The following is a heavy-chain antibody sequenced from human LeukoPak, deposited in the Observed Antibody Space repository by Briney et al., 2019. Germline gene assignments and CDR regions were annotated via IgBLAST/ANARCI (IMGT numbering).Heavy chain of an antibody. CDR1: GYSFTSYR. J-gene: IGHJ5*02. CDR2: IYPGDSDT. Sequence: GESLKISCKGSGYSFTSYRIGWVRQMPGKGLEWMGIIYPGDSDTRYSPSFQGQVTISADKSISTAYLQWSSLKASDTAMYYCARQVESLRYYDWSTWYNWFDPWGQGTLVTVSS. V-gene: IGHV5-51*01. CDR3: ARQVESLRYYDWSTWYNWFDP. D-gene: IGHD3-9*01.